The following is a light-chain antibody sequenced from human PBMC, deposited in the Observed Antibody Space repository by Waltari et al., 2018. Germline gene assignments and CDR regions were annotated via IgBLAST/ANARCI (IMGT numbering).Light chain of an antibody. V-gene: IGLV1-36*01. J-gene: IGLJ3*02. CDR1: NSNIGSNT. Sequence: QSVLTQPPSASEVARKSVTISCSGTNSNIGSNTVSWYQQFPETTPKLLIFSNDRRAPGVSARFSGSKSGTSASLAIIGLQTEDEADYYCAAWDNSLRGWVFGGGTRLTVL. CDR2: SND. CDR3: AAWDNSLRGWV.